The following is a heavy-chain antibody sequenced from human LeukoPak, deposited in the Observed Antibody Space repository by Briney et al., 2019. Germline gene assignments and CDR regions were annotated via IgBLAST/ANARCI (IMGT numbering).Heavy chain of an antibody. CDR1: GGSISSGDYY. J-gene: IGHJ4*02. CDR3: ASAYGSGSYSDY. Sequence: SETLSLTCTVSGGSISSGDYYWSWIRQPPGKGLEWIGYIYYSGSTYYNPSLKSRVTISVDTSKNQFSLKLSSVTAADTAVYYCASAYGSGSYSDYWGQGTLVTVSS. V-gene: IGHV4-30-4*02. D-gene: IGHD3-10*01. CDR2: IYYSGST.